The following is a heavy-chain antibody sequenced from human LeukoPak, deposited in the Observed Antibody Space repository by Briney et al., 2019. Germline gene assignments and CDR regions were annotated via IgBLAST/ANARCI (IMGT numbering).Heavy chain of an antibody. CDR1: GGSISSSSYY. D-gene: IGHD3-3*01. J-gene: IGHJ4*02. CDR3: ARLDYDFWSGYRALEADY. V-gene: IGHV4-39*01. CDR2: IYDSGST. Sequence: SETLSLTCTVSGGSISSSSYYWGWIRQPPGKGLEWIGSIYDSGSTYYNPSLNSLVTITVNTAKNQFSLKLRPVTVAARGVYYCARLDYDFWSGYRALEADYWGQGTLVTVSS.